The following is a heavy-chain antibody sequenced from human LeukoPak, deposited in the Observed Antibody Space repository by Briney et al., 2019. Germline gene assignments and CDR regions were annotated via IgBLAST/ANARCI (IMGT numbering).Heavy chain of an antibody. J-gene: IGHJ4*02. Sequence: SETLSLTCTVSGHSISSGFYWGWIRQSPGKGLEWIGDIHHSGSTYYNPSLKSRATISLDTSKNQFSLKLSSVTAADTTLYYCAGQSDSDTDFDYWGQGALVTVSS. D-gene: IGHD2-21*02. CDR3: AGQSDSDTDFDY. CDR1: GHSISSGFY. V-gene: IGHV4-38-2*02. CDR2: IHHSGST.